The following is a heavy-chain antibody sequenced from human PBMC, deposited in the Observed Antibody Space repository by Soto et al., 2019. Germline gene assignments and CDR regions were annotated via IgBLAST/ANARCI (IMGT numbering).Heavy chain of an antibody. V-gene: IGHV4-34*01. D-gene: IGHD2-15*01. J-gene: IGHJ4*02. CDR3: ARGSLRRDCSGGSCHTSFDY. CDR1: GGSFSGYY. Sequence: SETLSLTCAVYGGSFSGYYWSWIRQPPGKGLEWIGEINHSGSTNYNPSLKSRVTISVDTSKNQFSLKLSSVTAADMAVYYCARGSLRRDCSGGSCHTSFDYWGQGTLVTVSS. CDR2: INHSGST.